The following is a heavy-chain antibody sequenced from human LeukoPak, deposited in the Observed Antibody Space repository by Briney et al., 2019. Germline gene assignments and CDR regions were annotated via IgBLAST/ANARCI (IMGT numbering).Heavy chain of an antibody. Sequence: ASVKVSCKASGYTFTNYGISWVRQAPGQGLEWMSWISANNGETRYAQNFQGRVTMTTDTSTTTAYMELRSLRSDDTVVYYCARVPPSAHQVFSSDYWGQGTQVTVSS. CDR1: GYTFTNYG. CDR3: ARVPPSAHQVFSSDY. D-gene: IGHD1-14*01. J-gene: IGHJ4*02. V-gene: IGHV1-18*04. CDR2: ISANNGET.